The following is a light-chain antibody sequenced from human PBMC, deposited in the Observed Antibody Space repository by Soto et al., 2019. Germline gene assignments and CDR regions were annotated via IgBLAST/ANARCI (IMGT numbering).Light chain of an antibody. J-gene: IGKJ4*02. CDR3: QQRSNWPPLP. CDR2: DAS. Sequence: EIVLTQSPATLSLSPGERATLSCRASQSVSSDLAWYQQKPGQAPRLLIYDASNRATGIPARFSGSGSGTDFTLNISSLEPEDFAVYYCQQRSNWPPLPFGGGTKVEIK. V-gene: IGKV3-11*01. CDR1: QSVSSD.